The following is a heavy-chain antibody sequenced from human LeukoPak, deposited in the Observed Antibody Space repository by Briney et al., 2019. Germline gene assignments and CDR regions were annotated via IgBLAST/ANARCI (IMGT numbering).Heavy chain of an antibody. Sequence: GGSLRLSCAASGFTFSSYEMNWVRQAPGKGLEWVSYISSSGSTIYYADSVKGRFTISRDNAKNSLYLQMNSLRAEDTAVYYCARFNYDILTGSHGVFDYWGQGTLVTVSS. J-gene: IGHJ4*02. V-gene: IGHV3-48*03. CDR1: GFTFSSYE. CDR3: ARFNYDILTGSHGVFDY. D-gene: IGHD3-9*01. CDR2: ISSSGSTI.